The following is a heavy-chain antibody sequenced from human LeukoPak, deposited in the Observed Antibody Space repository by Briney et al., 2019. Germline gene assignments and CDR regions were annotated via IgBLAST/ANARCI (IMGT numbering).Heavy chain of an antibody. CDR3: ARSDYYDSSLDY. J-gene: IGHJ4*02. V-gene: IGHV1-18*01. D-gene: IGHD3-22*01. CDR1: VYTFTRYG. Sequence: ASVKVSCKASVYTFTRYGISWVRQAPGQGREGMGWISAYNGNTNYAQKLQGRVTMTTHPSTSPAYMQLLSLTSHDTPVYYCARSDYYDSSLDYWCQGTLVTVSS. CDR2: ISAYNGNT.